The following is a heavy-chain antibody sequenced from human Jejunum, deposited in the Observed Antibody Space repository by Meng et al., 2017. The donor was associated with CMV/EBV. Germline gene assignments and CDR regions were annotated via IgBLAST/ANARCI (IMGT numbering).Heavy chain of an antibody. CDR1: GGSFSGYY. CDR2: INHSGTT. CDR3: AVDIVPAMGPGTPLTTNY. D-gene: IGHD5-12*01. V-gene: IGHV4-34*01. J-gene: IGHJ4*02. Sequence: HQGVAGLWNPSETLPLTGACDGGSFSGYYWNRSRQPPGKGLEWIGEINHSGTTNYNPSLKSRVTISVDTSKTQFSLKLSSVTAADTAVYYCAVDIVPAMGPGTPLTTNYWGQGTLVTVSS.